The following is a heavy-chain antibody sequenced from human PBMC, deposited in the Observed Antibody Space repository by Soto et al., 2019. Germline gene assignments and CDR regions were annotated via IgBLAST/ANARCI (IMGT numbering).Heavy chain of an antibody. D-gene: IGHD3-10*01. V-gene: IGHV3-30*03. CDR3: GRDWVWFGAHPIDN. CDR2: ISYDGSIE. J-gene: IGHJ4*02. Sequence: QVQVVESGGGVVQPGRSLRLSCAASGFTFSNYGMHWVRQAPGKGLDWVAVISYDGSIEYYSESVKGRFTMSRDNSENTLYLQMNSLRPEDTAVYFCGRDWVWFGAHPIDNWGQGTLVTVSS. CDR1: GFTFSNYG.